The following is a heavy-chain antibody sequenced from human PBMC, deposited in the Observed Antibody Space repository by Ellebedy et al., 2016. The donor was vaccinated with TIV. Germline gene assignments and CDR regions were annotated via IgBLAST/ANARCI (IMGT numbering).Heavy chain of an antibody. Sequence: GGSLRLXXAASGFTFSSYGMHWVRQAPGKGLEWVAVISYDGSNKYYADSVKGRFTISRDNSKNTLYLQMNSLRAEDTAVYYCAKEEDSSSWYGYWGQGTLVTVSS. J-gene: IGHJ4*02. D-gene: IGHD6-13*01. CDR1: GFTFSSYG. V-gene: IGHV3-30*18. CDR3: AKEEDSSSWYGY. CDR2: ISYDGSNK.